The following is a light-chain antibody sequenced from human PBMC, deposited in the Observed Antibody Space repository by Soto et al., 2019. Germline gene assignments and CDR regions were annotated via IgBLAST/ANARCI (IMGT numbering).Light chain of an antibody. CDR2: TNN. CDR1: SSNVGGNP. J-gene: IGLJ3*02. V-gene: IGLV1-44*01. CDR3: ATWDDSLNGPV. Sequence: QSVLTQPPSASGTPGQRVTISCSGSSSNVGGNPVNWYQHVPTTAPKLLICTNNQRPSGVPDRFSGSKSGTSASLAITGLQSEDEADYYCATWDDSLNGPVFGGGTKLTVL.